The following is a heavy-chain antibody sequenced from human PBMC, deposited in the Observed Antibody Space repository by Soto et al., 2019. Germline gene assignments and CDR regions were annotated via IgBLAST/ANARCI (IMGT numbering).Heavy chain of an antibody. V-gene: IGHV3-23*01. CDR3: AKASATGKSDGMDV. CDR1: GFPFSSYA. D-gene: IGHD7-27*01. Sequence: EVQLLESGEGLVQPGGSLRLSCVASGFPFSSYAMSWVRQTPGRGLECVSSISSGSNTYYTDSVRGRFTISRDNSKNSLYLQMSSLRADDTALYYCAKASATGKSDGMDVWGQGTTVSVSS. CDR2: ISSGSNT. J-gene: IGHJ6*02.